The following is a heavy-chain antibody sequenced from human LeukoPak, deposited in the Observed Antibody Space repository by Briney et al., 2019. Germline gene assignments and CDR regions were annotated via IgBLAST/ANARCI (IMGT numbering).Heavy chain of an antibody. CDR1: GFTFSSYS. CDR2: ISSSSSTI. Sequence: GGSLRLSCAASGFTFSSYSMNWVRQAPGKGLEWVSYISSSSSTIYYADSVKGRFTISRDNAKNSLYLQMNSLRAEDTAVYYCARDRSYGFLDYWGQGTLVTVSS. D-gene: IGHD5-18*01. J-gene: IGHJ4*02. V-gene: IGHV3-48*04. CDR3: ARDRSYGFLDY.